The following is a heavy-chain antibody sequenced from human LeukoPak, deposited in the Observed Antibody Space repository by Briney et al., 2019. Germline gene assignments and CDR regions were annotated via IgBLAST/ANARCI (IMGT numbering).Heavy chain of an antibody. CDR3: AKGSVVVIATNYFDY. Sequence: GGSLRLSCAASGFTFSSYPMHWVRQAPGKGLEWVSVTSYDGINKYYADSVKGRFTISRDNSKNTLYLQTNSLRAEDTAVYYCAKGSVVVIATNYFDYWGQGTLVTVSS. D-gene: IGHD2-15*01. CDR1: GFTFSSYP. V-gene: IGHV3-30*04. J-gene: IGHJ4*02. CDR2: TSYDGINK.